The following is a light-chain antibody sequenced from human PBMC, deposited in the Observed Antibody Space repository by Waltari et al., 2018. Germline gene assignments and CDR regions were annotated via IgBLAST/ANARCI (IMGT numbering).Light chain of an antibody. CDR1: QSVGGS. V-gene: IGKV3-11*01. J-gene: IGKJ4*01. Sequence: ETVLTQSPATLSLSAGERATLSCRASQSVGGSLAWYQQKPGQAPRLLLYDASKRATGIPARFSGSGSGTDFTLTISSLEPEDFAVYYCQQRSNWLSFGGGTKVEIK. CDR2: DAS. CDR3: QQRSNWLS.